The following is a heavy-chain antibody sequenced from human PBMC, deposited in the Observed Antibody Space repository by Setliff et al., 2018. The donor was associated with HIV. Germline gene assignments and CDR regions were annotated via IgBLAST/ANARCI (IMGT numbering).Heavy chain of an antibody. CDR1: GYTLTELS. D-gene: IGHD6-19*01. CDR3: ATVSHTNVAAHDAFDI. V-gene: IGHV1-24*01. Sequence: GASVKVSCKVSGYTLTELSRHWVRQAPGKGLEWMGGFDPEDGNTIYAQKFQGRVTMTADTSTGTAYMELSSLRSEDTAVYYCATVSHTNVAAHDAFDIWGQGTMVTVSS. J-gene: IGHJ3*02. CDR2: FDPEDGNT.